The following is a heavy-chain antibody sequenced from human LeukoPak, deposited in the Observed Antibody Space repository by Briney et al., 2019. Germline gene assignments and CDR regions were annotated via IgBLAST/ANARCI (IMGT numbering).Heavy chain of an antibody. CDR1: GFTFSSYA. CDR3: ARDALITMIVVGPIDY. V-gene: IGHV3-30-3*01. Sequence: VQPGRSLRLSCAASGFTFSSYAMHWVRQAPGKGLEWVVVISYDGSNKYYADSVKGRFTISRDNSKNTLYLQMNSLRAEDTAVYYCARDALITMIVVGPIDYWGRGTLVTVSS. CDR2: ISYDGSNK. J-gene: IGHJ4*02. D-gene: IGHD3-22*01.